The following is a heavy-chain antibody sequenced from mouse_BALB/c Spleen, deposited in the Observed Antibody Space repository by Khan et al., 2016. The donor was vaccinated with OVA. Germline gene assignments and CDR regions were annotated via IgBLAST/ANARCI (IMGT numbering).Heavy chain of an antibody. CDR2: ISSTGST. CDR1: GYSITSDYA. V-gene: IGHV3-2*02. CDR3: ARSLYYSYGYALDC. Sequence: QLVESGPGLVKPSQSLSLTCTVTGYSITSDYAWNWIRQFPGNKLEWMGYISSTGSTSYNPSLKSRISITRDISKNQFFLQLKSVTTEDTATYYCARSLYYSYGYALDCWGRGTSVTVSS. J-gene: IGHJ4*01. D-gene: IGHD2-12*01.